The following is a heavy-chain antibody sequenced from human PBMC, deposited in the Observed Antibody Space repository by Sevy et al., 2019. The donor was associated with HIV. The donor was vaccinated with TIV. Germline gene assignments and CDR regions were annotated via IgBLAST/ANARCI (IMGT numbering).Heavy chain of an antibody. CDR3: TRHGDGPGSYYYGLDV. J-gene: IGHJ6*02. CDR1: GGSISSSNYY. V-gene: IGHV4-39*01. D-gene: IGHD3-10*01. Sequence: SETLSLTCTVSGGSISSSNYYWGWIRQPPGKGLEWIGSIYSSGSTYCNPSLKSRVTISVDTSNNQFSLKLSSVTAADTAVYYCTRHGDGPGSYYYGLDVWGQGTTVTVSS. CDR2: IYSSGST.